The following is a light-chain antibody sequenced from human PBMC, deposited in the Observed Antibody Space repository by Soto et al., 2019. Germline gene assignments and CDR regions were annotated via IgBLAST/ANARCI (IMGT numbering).Light chain of an antibody. CDR2: LEGSGSY. J-gene: IGLJ3*02. CDR3: ETWDFNTRV. CDR1: SGHSSYI. Sequence: QPVLTQSSSASASLGSSVKLTCTLSSGHSSYIIAWHQQQPGKALRYLMKLEGSGSYNKGSGVPDRFSGSSSGADRYLTISNLQFEDEADYYCETWDFNTRVFGGGTKLTVL. V-gene: IGLV4-60*02.